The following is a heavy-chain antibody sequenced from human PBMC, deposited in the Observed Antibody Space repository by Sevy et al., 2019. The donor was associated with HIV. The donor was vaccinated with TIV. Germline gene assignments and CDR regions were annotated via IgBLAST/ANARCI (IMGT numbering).Heavy chain of an antibody. CDR3: ARAPPVRSGDDSLNWFDP. Sequence: SETLSLTCTVSGGSISAYHWSWIRQPPGKGLEYIGYIHYTGTTNYNPSLKSRVTISLDTSKNQFSLKLSSVTAADTALYYCARAPPVRSGDDSLNWFDPWGQGTLVTVSS. J-gene: IGHJ5*02. V-gene: IGHV4-59*01. CDR2: IHYTGTT. CDR1: GGSISAYH. D-gene: IGHD5-12*01.